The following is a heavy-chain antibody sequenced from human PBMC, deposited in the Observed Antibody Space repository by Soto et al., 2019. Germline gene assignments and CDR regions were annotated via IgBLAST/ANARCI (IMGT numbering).Heavy chain of an antibody. Sequence: GGSLRLSWAGSGFAFTSYGMHWVRQAPGQGLEWVAGIWYHGRNEYYADSVKGRFTISRDNSKNTVYLQMNSLRAEDTAVYYCARDDDTSPHSSTLPYWGQGTQVTVSS. CDR1: GFAFTSYG. J-gene: IGHJ4*02. D-gene: IGHD3-22*01. CDR2: IWYHGRNE. CDR3: ARDDDTSPHSSTLPY. V-gene: IGHV3-33*01.